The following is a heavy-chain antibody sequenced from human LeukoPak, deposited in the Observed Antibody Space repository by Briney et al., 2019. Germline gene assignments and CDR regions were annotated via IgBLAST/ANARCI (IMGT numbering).Heavy chain of an antibody. CDR1: GFTFSSYW. Sequence: TGGSLRLSCAAPGFTFSSYWMHWVRQAPGKGLVWVSRINSDGSSTSYADSVKGRFTISRDNAKNTLYLQMNSLRAEDTAVYYCAREGWELLHFDYWGQGTLVTVSS. CDR2: INSDGSST. V-gene: IGHV3-74*01. D-gene: IGHD1-26*01. CDR3: AREGWELLHFDY. J-gene: IGHJ4*02.